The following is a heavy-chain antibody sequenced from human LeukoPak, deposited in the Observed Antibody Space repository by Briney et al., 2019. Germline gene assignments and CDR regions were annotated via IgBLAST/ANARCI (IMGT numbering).Heavy chain of an antibody. CDR3: TTGSPGIAAAGTRRGETKDGVLTDY. V-gene: IGHV3-15*01. CDR1: GFTFSNAW. D-gene: IGHD6-13*01. Sequence: GGSLRLSCAASGFTFSNAWMSWVRQAPGKGLEWVGRIKSKTDGGTTDYAAPVKGRFTISRDDSNNTLYLQTNSLKTEDTAVYYCTTGSPGIAAAGTRRGETKDGVLTDYWGQGTLVTVSS. J-gene: IGHJ4*02. CDR2: IKSKTDGGTT.